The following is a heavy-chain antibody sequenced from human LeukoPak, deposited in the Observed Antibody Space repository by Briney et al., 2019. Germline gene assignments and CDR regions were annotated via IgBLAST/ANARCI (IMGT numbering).Heavy chain of an antibody. CDR3: ARGSFRVLVRGVTTYGPDY. J-gene: IGHJ4*02. Sequence: PSETLSLTCTVSGGSISSGSYYWSWIRQPAGKGLEWIGRIYTSGSTNYNPSLKSRVTISVDTSKNQFSLKLSSVTAADTAVYYCARGSFRVLVRGVTTYGPDYWGQGTLVTVSS. V-gene: IGHV4-61*02. CDR1: GGSISSGSYY. D-gene: IGHD3-10*01. CDR2: IYTSGST.